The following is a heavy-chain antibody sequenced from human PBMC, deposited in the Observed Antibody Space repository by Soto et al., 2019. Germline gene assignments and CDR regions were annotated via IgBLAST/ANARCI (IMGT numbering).Heavy chain of an antibody. Sequence: SETLSLTYTVSGGSISRVDYYWSWIRQPPGKGLEGIGYIYYSGSTFYNPSLKNRVTISLDTSQIQFSLKLSSVTAGDTAVYYCVRAGGDNWFGPWGQGTLVTVSS. CDR2: IYYSGST. CDR1: GGSISRVDYY. D-gene: IGHD3-10*01. V-gene: IGHV4-30-4*01. J-gene: IGHJ5*02. CDR3: VRAGGDNWFGP.